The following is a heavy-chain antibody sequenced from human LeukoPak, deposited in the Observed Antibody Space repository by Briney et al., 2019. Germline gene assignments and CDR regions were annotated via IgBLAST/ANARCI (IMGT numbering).Heavy chain of an antibody. V-gene: IGHV1-18*01. D-gene: IGHD2-8*01. CDR1: GYTFTSYG. Sequence: ASVKVPCKASGYTFTSYGISWVRQAPGQGLEWMGRISIYNNNTNYAQKLQGRVTMTTDTSTSTAYMELRSLRSDDTAVYYCARGSINGFDGPFDPWGQGTLVTVSS. J-gene: IGHJ5*02. CDR2: ISIYNNNT. CDR3: ARGSINGFDGPFDP.